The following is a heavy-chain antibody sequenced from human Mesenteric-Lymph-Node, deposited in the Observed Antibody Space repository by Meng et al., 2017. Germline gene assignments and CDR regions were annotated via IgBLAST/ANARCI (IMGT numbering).Heavy chain of an antibody. CDR3: ARDYWGSIDY. CDR2: INHSGST. CDR1: GGSFSGYY. V-gene: IGHV4-34*01. J-gene: IGHJ4*02. Sequence: SETLSLTCAVYGGSFSGYYWSWIRQPPGKGLEWIGEINHSGSTNYNPSLKSRVTISLDTSGNQFSLELSSVTAADTAVYYCARDYWGSIDYWGQGILVTVSS. D-gene: IGHD7-27*01.